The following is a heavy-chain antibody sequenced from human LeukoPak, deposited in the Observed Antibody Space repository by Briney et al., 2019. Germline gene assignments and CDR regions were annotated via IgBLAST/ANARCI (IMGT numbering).Heavy chain of an antibody. CDR1: GFTFSSYS. J-gene: IGHJ4*02. D-gene: IGHD3-22*01. Sequence: GGSLRLSCAASGFTFSSYSMNWVRQAPGKGLEWVSSITSSSSYIYYADSVKGRFTISRDNAKNSLYLQMNSLRVEDTAVYYCARHVVAVGFDYWGQGTLVTVSS. CDR2: ITSSSSYI. V-gene: IGHV3-21*01. CDR3: ARHVVAVGFDY.